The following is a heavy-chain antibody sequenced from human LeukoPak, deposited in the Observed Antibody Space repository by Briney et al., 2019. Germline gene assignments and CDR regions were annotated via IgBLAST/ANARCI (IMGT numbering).Heavy chain of an antibody. D-gene: IGHD6-13*01. CDR3: ARRPSIAAAKFDY. J-gene: IGHJ4*02. V-gene: IGHV4-34*01. CDR1: GGSISSYY. CDR2: INHSGST. Sequence: PSETLSLTCTVSGGSISSYYWSWIRQPPGKGLEWIGEINHSGSTNYNPSLKSRVTISVDTSKNQFSLKLSSVTAADTAVYYCARRPSIAAAKFDYWGQGTLVTVSS.